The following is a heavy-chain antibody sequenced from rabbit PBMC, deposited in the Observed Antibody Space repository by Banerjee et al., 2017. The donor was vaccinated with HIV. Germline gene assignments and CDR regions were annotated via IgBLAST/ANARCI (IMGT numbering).Heavy chain of an antibody. Sequence: QEQLVESGGGLVQPEGSLTLTCKASGIDFSSCYYMCWVRQAPGKGLEWIACIYAGNSGNTYYASWAKGRFTISKTSSTTVTLQMTSLTAADTATYFCARDRYTLSSDYSFYFGLWGQGTLVTVS. V-gene: IGHV1S45*01. CDR3: ARDRYTLSSDYSFYFGL. CDR2: IYAGNSGNT. CDR1: GIDFSSCYY. J-gene: IGHJ4*01. D-gene: IGHD1-1*01.